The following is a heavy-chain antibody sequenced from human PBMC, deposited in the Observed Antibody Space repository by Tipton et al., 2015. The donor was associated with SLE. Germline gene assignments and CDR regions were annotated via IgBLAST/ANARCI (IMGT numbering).Heavy chain of an antibody. CDR1: GGSFSGYY. D-gene: IGHD6-19*01. CDR3: AKGAVAGTPFDY. V-gene: IGHV4-34*01. CDR2: INHSGST. J-gene: IGHJ4*02. Sequence: TLSLTCAVYGGSFSGYYWSWIRQSPGKGLEWIGEINHSGSTNYNPSLKSRVTISVDTSKKQFSLKVSSVTAADTAVYYCAKGAVAGTPFDYWGQGTLVTVSS.